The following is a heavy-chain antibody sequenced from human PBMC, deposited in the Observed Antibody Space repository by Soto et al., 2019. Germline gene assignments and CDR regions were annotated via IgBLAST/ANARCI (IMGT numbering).Heavy chain of an antibody. Sequence: GGSLRLSCAASGFTFSSYAMSWVRQAPGKGLEWVSAISGSGGSTYYADSVKGRFTISRDNSKNTLYLQMNSLRAEDTAVYYCAKVMRGHDSSGYYYYFDYWGQGTLVTVSS. CDR2: ISGSGGST. D-gene: IGHD3-22*01. V-gene: IGHV3-23*01. J-gene: IGHJ4*02. CDR3: AKVMRGHDSSGYYYYFDY. CDR1: GFTFSSYA.